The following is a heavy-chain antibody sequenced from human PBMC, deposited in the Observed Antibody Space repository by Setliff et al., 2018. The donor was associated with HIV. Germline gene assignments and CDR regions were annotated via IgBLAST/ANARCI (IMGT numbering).Heavy chain of an antibody. CDR2: ISGRGGAT. V-gene: IGHV3-23*01. CDR3: AKAPLSLVIPGRRDNWFDP. J-gene: IGHJ5*02. Sequence: GGSLRLSCAASGFTFSSYAMSWVRQAPGKGLEWVSSISGRGGATYYADSVKGRFTVSRDNSGSTVYLQMNSLTGDDTAVYYCAKAPLSLVIPGRRDNWFDPCGQGTLVTVSS. D-gene: IGHD1-26*01. CDR1: GFTFSSYA.